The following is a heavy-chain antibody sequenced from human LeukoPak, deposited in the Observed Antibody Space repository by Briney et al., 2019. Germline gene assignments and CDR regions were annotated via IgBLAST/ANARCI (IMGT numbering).Heavy chain of an antibody. CDR3: ARSYSNYVTWFDP. CDR2: IYTSGST. V-gene: IGHV4-59*10. CDR1: GGSFSGYY. Sequence: ASETLSFTCAVYGGSFSGYYWSWIRQPAGKGLEWIGRIYTSGSTNYNPSLKSRVTMSVDTSKNQFSLKLSSVTAADTAVYYCARSYSNYVTWFDPWGQGTLVTVSS. J-gene: IGHJ5*02. D-gene: IGHD4-4*01.